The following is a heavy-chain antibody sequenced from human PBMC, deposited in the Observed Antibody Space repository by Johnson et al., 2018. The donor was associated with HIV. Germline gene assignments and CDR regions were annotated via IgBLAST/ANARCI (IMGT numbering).Heavy chain of an antibody. CDR2: IEYDGSNK. CDR1: GFTFSSYG. J-gene: IGHJ3*02. V-gene: IGHV3-33*05. D-gene: IGHD5-24*01. CDR3: ARDPFMARLYAFDI. Sequence: QVQLVESGGGLVQPGGSLRLSCAASGFTFSSYGMHWVRQTPGKGLEWVTFIEYDGSNKYYLDSVKGRFTISRDNSKNRLYLQMNSLRAEDTAVYYCARDPFMARLYAFDIWCQGTMVTVSS.